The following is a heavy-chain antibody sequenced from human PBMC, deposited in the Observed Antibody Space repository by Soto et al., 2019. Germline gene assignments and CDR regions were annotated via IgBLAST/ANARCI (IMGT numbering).Heavy chain of an antibody. Sequence: EVQLLESGGGLVQPGGSLRLSCAASGFTFSSYAMNWVRQAPGKGLEWVSAISDSGGSTYYADSVKGRFTISRDNSKNTLYLQMNSLRAEDTAVYYCAKGAVVRGVYDLDYWGQGTLVTVSS. CDR3: AKGAVVRGVYDLDY. V-gene: IGHV3-23*01. D-gene: IGHD3-10*01. CDR1: GFTFSSYA. J-gene: IGHJ4*02. CDR2: ISDSGGST.